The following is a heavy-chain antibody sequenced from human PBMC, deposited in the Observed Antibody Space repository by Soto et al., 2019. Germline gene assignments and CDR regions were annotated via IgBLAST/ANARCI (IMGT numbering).Heavy chain of an antibody. CDR2: VYNSGST. CDR3: ARYRREAVAGYTLDN. V-gene: IGHV4-59*01. D-gene: IGHD6-13*01. J-gene: IGHJ4*02. CDR1: GGSISSNY. Sequence: SETVSLTCTVSGGSISSNYWTRIRQPPGKGLEWIGYVYNSGSTNYNPSLKSRVTISEDTSKSQFSLKVNSMTAADTAVYYCARYRREAVAGYTLDNWGQGILVTVSS.